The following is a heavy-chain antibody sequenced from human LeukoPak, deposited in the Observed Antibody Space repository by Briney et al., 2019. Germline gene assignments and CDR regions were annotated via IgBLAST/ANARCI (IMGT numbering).Heavy chain of an antibody. CDR1: GGSISSYY. CDR2: IYTSGST. D-gene: IGHD2-15*01. V-gene: IGHV4-4*07. J-gene: IGHJ4*02. CDR3: ARDQHIVVVVAATSGYFDY. Sequence: SETLSLTCTVSGGSISSYYWSWIRQPAGKGLEWIGRIYTSGSTNYNPSLKSRVTMSVDTSKNQFSLKLSSVTAADTAVYYCARDQHIVVVVAATSGYFDYWGQGTLVTVSS.